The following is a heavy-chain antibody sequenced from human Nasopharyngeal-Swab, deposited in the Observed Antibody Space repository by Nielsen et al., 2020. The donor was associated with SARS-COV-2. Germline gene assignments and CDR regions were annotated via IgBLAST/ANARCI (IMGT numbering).Heavy chain of an antibody. V-gene: IGHV6-1*01. Sequence: SETLSLTCAISGDSVSSNSAAWNWIRQSPSRGLEWLGRTYYRSKWYNDYAVSVKSRITINPDTSKYQFSLQLNSVTPEDTAVYYCARGKLLWFGELSRRVYYFDYWGQGTLVTVSS. CDR3: ARGKLLWFGELSRRVYYFDY. D-gene: IGHD3-10*01. CDR1: GDSVSSNSAA. J-gene: IGHJ4*02. CDR2: TYYRSKWYN.